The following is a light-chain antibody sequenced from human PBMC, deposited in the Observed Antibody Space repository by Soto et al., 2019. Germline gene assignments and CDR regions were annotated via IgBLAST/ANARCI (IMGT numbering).Light chain of an antibody. J-gene: IGKJ1*01. CDR1: QSVSGC. Sequence: DIQMTQSPSSLSATVGDTVTVTCRASQSVSGCLAWYQQKPGEAPKLLIYDASALPRGVPARFSGSGSGTKFTLTIASLQPDDFATYYCQQYETFSGTFGPGTKVDIK. CDR3: QQYETFSGT. CDR2: DAS. V-gene: IGKV1-5*01.